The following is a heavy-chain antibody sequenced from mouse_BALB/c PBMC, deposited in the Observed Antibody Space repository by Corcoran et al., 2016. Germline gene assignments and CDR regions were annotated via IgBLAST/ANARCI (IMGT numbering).Heavy chain of an antibody. CDR3: ARGSSDYGSPFAY. V-gene: IGHV9-3-1*01. J-gene: IGHJ3*01. CDR1: GYTFTNYG. D-gene: IGHD1-1*01. Sequence: QIQLVQSGPELKKPGETVKISCKASGYTFTNYGMNWVKQAPGKGLKWMGWINTYTGEPTYADDFKGRFAFSLETSASTAYLQINNLKNEDTATYFCARGSSDYGSPFAYWGQGTLVTVSA. CDR2: INTYTGEP.